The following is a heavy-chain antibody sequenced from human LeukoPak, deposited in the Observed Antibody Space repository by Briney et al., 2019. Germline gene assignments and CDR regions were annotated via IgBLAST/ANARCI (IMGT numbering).Heavy chain of an antibody. V-gene: IGHV3-23*01. D-gene: IGHD3-16*01. CDR2: IIGGGHST. Sequence: QRGGSLRLSCADSGFTFSSYAMSWVRQAPGKGLEWVSSIIGGGHSTYYGDCVKGRFTISSHNAKNTLYLQMNSLRAADTAVYYSARGGTLHGFDIWGQGTMVTVSS. J-gene: IGHJ3*02. CDR1: GFTFSSYA. CDR3: ARGGTLHGFDI.